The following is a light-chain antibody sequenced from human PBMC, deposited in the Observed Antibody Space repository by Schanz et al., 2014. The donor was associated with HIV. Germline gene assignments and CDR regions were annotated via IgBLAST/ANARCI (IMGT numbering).Light chain of an antibody. CDR1: SSNIFAGYD. J-gene: IGLJ1*01. Sequence: QSVLTQPPSVSFSPFPLFSLSFTGSSSNIFAGYDVHWYQHLPGTAPKLLIYANTNRPSGVPDRFSGSRSGTSASLAITGLQAEDEADYYCQSYDKSLSGPYVFGGGTKLTV. V-gene: IGLV1-40*01. CDR2: ANT. CDR3: QSYDKSLSGPYV.